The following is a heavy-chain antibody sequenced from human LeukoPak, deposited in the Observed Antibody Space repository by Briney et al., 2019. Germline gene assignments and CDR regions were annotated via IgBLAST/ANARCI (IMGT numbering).Heavy chain of an antibody. CDR3: ARVTDPRYNWFDP. D-gene: IGHD2-21*02. CDR1: GASISSYY. J-gene: IGHJ5*02. CDR2: IHTSGNT. Sequence: SETLSLTCSVSGASISSYYWTWIRQPAGKGPEWIGRIHTSGNTNYNPSLKSRVNMPADTSKNQFSLKLNSVTAADTAVYYCARVTDPRYNWFDPWGQGTLVTVSS. V-gene: IGHV4-4*07.